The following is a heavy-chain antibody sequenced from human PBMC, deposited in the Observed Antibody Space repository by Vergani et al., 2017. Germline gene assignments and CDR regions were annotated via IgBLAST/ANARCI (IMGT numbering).Heavy chain of an antibody. J-gene: IGHJ4*02. Sequence: EVHLLESGGGLVQSGGSLRLSCAASGFTFSNPAVSWVRQAPGRGLAWVSSISGPGLSTYYADSVKGRFSISRDNSKNTVFLQMHSLRAEDTAIYYCARDSGIWGTSISCLIDYWGQGTLVTVSS. CDR2: ISGPGLST. CDR3: ARDSGIWGTSISCLIDY. CDR1: GFTFSNPA. D-gene: IGHD2-2*01. V-gene: IGHV3-23*01.